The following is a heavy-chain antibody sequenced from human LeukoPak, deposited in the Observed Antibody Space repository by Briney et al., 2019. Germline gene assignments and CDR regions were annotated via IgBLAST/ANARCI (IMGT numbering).Heavy chain of an antibody. CDR1: GFTFSSYA. CDR2: ISYDGSNK. D-gene: IGHD2-2*01. Sequence: GGSLRLSCAASGFTFSSYAMHWVRQAPGKGLEWVAVISYDGSNKKYADSVKGRFTISRDNSKNTLYLQMNSLRAEDTAVYYCARAGIVVVPAASRPYYYYYMDVWGKGTTVTVSS. V-gene: IGHV3-30*04. J-gene: IGHJ6*03. CDR3: ARAGIVVVPAASRPYYYYYMDV.